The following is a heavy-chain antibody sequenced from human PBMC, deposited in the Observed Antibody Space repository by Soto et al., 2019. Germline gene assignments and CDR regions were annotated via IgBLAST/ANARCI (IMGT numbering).Heavy chain of an antibody. Sequence: DVQLVESGGGLIQPGGSLRLSCAASGFTVSSNFMSWVRQAPGKGLEWVSVLFGGGSTYYADSVKGRFTISRDNSKNTVYLQMHSVGVEDTAVYYCARGGTTATYYYFDYWGQGTLVTVSS. V-gene: IGHV3-53*01. CDR2: LFGGGST. CDR3: ARGGTTATYYYFDY. J-gene: IGHJ4*02. D-gene: IGHD1-7*01. CDR1: GFTVSSNF.